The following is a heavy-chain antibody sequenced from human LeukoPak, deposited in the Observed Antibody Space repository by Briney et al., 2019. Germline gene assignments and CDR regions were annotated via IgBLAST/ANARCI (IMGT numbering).Heavy chain of an antibody. CDR2: IESKTDGGTT. D-gene: IGHD3-3*01. CDR1: GFTFSNAW. J-gene: IGHJ4*02. CDR3: TTEKGLTIFGVVDY. V-gene: IGHV3-15*04. Sequence: GGSLRLSCAASGFTFSNAWMSWVRQAPGKGLEWVGRIESKTDGGTTDYAAPVKGRFTISRDDSKNTLYLQMNSLKTEGTAVYYCTTEKGLTIFGVVDYWGQGTLVTVSS.